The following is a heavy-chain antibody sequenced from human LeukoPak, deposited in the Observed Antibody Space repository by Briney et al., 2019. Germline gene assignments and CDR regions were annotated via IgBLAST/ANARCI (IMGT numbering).Heavy chain of an antibody. J-gene: IGHJ3*02. CDR2: MSGSGYST. D-gene: IGHD5/OR15-5a*01. V-gene: IGHV3-23*01. CDR1: GFTFNNLA. CDR3: AKYREKNSVYDAFDI. Sequence: GGSLRLSCAASGFTFNNLAMTWVRQSPGKGLEWVSGMSGSGYSTYYADSVKGRFTISRDNSKSTLYLQMNTLRAEDTAVYYCAKYREKNSVYDAFDIWGQGTLVTVSS.